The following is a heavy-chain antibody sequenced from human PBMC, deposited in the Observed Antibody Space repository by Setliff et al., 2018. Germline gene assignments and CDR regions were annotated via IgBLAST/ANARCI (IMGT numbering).Heavy chain of an antibody. V-gene: IGHV3-23*01. CDR3: ARTDGTNLGYFDN. CDR1: GFTFSSSS. D-gene: IGHD2-8*01. Sequence: PGGSLRLSCAASGFTFSSSSMTWVRQAPGKGLEWVSAINSGGSSTYYADSVKGRFTISRDNSKNTLYLQMNSLRAEDTAIYSCARTDGTNLGYFDNWGQGTLVTVSS. J-gene: IGHJ4*02. CDR2: INSGGSST.